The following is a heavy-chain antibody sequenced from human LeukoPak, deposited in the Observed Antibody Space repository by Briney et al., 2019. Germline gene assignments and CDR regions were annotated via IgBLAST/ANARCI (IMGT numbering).Heavy chain of an antibody. J-gene: IGHJ4*02. D-gene: IGHD3-10*01. CDR3: AKDVGGYYFTYWSGCFDH. CDR1: GFTFSSYA. CDR2: ISGSGGST. Sequence: PGGSLRLSCAASGFTFSSYAMSWVRQAPGKGVEWVSAISGSGGSTYYADSVKGRFTISRDNSKNTLYLQMNSLRAEDTAVYYCAKDVGGYYFTYWSGCFDHWGQGTLVTVSS. V-gene: IGHV3-23*01.